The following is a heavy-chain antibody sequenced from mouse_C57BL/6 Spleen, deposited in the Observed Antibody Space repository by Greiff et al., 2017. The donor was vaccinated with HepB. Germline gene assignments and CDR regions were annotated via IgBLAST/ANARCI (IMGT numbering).Heavy chain of an antibody. D-gene: IGHD2-4*01. J-gene: IGHJ3*01. Sequence: QVQLQQPGAELVKPGASVKLSCKASGFTFASYWMHWVKQRPGQGLEWIGMIHPNSGSTNYNEKFKSKATLTVDKSSSTAYMQLSSLTSEDSAVYYCARSPLYDYDGDWFAYWGQGTLVTVSA. CDR2: IHPNSGST. CDR1: GFTFASYW. CDR3: ARSPLYDYDGDWFAY. V-gene: IGHV1-64*01.